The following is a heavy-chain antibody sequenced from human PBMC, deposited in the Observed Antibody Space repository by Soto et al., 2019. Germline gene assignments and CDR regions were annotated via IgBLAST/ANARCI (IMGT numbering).Heavy chain of an antibody. CDR1: GGSLSNYG. J-gene: IGHJ6*02. V-gene: IGHV1-69*12. CDR2: IIPVFGTP. CDR3: ARGDATKIVVTTYYARDV. Sequence: QVQLVQSGAEVKKPGSSVKVSCKASGGSLSNYGISWVRQAPGQGLEWMGGIIPVFGTPNYAQKFQDRVTITAGESTTAVYMEVRRLTSECTAVYYCARGDATKIVVTTYYARDVWGQGTRVTVSS. D-gene: IGHD3-22*01.